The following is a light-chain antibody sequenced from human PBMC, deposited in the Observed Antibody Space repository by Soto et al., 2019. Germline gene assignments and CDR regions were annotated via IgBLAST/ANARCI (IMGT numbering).Light chain of an antibody. Sequence: QSALTQPASVSGSPGQSITISCTGTRSDIGAYNFVSWYQQHPGEVPKLILYDVNVRPSGVSHRFSGSKSGNTASLTISGLQGEDEADYYCTSWTTSTTMIFGGGTKLTVL. CDR3: TSWTTSTTMI. J-gene: IGLJ2*01. CDR2: DVN. V-gene: IGLV2-14*03. CDR1: RSDIGAYNF.